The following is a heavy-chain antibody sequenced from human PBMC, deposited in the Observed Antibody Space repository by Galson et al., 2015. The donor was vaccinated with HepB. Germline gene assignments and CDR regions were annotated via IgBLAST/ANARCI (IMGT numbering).Heavy chain of an antibody. Sequence: SLRLSCAASGFTFSSYSMNWVRQAPGKGLEWVSSISSSSSYIYYADSVKGRFTISRDNAKNSLYLQMNSLRAEDTAVYYCARDDGSSSGVDYYYYGMDVWGQGTTVTVSS. CDR2: ISSSSSYI. D-gene: IGHD6-6*01. CDR3: ARDDGSSSGVDYYYYGMDV. CDR1: GFTFSSYS. V-gene: IGHV3-21*01. J-gene: IGHJ6*02.